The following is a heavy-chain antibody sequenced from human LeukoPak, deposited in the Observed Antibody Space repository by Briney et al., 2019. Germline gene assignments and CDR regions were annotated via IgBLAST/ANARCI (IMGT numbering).Heavy chain of an antibody. CDR2: IYPGDSDT. CDR3: AIDSSGWSYFDY. V-gene: IGHV5-51*01. J-gene: IGHJ4*02. CDR1: GSIFTSYW. Sequence: GESLEISCKGSGSIFTSYWIGWARPLPGKGLGGMGIIYPGDSDTSYSPSFQGQVTISADKSISTAYLQWSSLKASDTAMYYCAIDSSGWSYFDYWGQGTLVTVSS. D-gene: IGHD6-19*01.